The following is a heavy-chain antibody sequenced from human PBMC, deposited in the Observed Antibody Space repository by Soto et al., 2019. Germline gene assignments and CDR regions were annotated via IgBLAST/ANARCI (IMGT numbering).Heavy chain of an antibody. CDR3: AKELTYYYDSSGYYSDDY. CDR1: GFTFSSYG. CDR2: ISYDGSNK. D-gene: IGHD3-22*01. J-gene: IGHJ4*02. V-gene: IGHV3-30*18. Sequence: QVQLVESGGGMVQPGRSLRLSCAASGFTFSSYGMHWVRQAPGKGLEWVAVISYDGSNKYYADSVKGRFTISRDNSKNTLYLQMNSLRAEDTAVYYCAKELTYYYDSSGYYSDDYWGQGTLVTVSS.